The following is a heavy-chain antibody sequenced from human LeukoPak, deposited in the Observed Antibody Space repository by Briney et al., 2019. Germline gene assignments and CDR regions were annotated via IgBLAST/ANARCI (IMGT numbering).Heavy chain of an antibody. D-gene: IGHD2-2*01. Sequence: SETLSLTCTVSGGSISSGGYYWSWIRQPPGKGLEWIGYIYHSGSTYYNPSLKSRVTISVDRSKNQFSLKLSSVTAADTAVYYCARGVECSSTSCSDAFDIWGQGTMVTVSS. CDR3: ARGVECSSTSCSDAFDI. CDR1: GGSISSGGYY. V-gene: IGHV4-30-2*01. CDR2: IYHSGST. J-gene: IGHJ3*02.